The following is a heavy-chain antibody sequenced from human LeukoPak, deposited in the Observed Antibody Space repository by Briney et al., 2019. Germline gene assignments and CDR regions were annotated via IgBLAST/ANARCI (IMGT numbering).Heavy chain of an antibody. J-gene: IGHJ5*02. CDR1: GCSISSGDYY. CDR2: IYYSGST. Sequence: SETLSLTCTVSGCSISSGDYYWSWIRQPPGKGLEWIGYIYYSGSTYYNPSLKSRVTISVDTSKNQFALKLSSVTAADTAVYYCARAGGGFWSGYSIDPWGQGTLVTVSS. CDR3: ARAGGGFWSGYSIDP. D-gene: IGHD3-3*01. V-gene: IGHV4-30-4*01.